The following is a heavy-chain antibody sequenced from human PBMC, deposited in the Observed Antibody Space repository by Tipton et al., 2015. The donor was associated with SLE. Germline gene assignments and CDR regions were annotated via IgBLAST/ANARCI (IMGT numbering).Heavy chain of an antibody. J-gene: IGHJ5*02. CDR2: IYHTGST. CDR3: AREDSSSWFYTRFDP. D-gene: IGHD2-2*02. CDR1: GGSISTYY. V-gene: IGHV4-59*12. Sequence: TLSLTCTVSGGSISTYYWSWIRQPPKQGLEWIGWIYHTGSTDYKPSLKSRVTISIDTSKNHFSLKLYSVTAADTAVYYCAREDSSSWFYTRFDPWGQGTLVTVSS.